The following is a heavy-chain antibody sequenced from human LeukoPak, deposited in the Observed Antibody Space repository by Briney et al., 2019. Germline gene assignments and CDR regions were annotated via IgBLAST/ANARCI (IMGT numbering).Heavy chain of an antibody. CDR3: ARLSSSDWYTFDF. CDR2: IYYSGST. CDR1: GGSISSSSDY. J-gene: IGHJ4*02. V-gene: IGHV4-39*02. Sequence: PSETLSLTCIVSGGSISSSSDYWGWIRQPPGKGLEWIGIIYYSGSTYYTPSLMSRVTISVDTSKNHFSLKLSSVTAADTAVYYCARLSSSDWYTFDFWGQGTLVIVSS. D-gene: IGHD6-19*01.